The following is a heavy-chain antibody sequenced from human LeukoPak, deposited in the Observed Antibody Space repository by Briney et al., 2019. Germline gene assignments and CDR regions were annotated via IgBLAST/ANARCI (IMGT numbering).Heavy chain of an antibody. D-gene: IGHD6-19*01. J-gene: IGHJ3*02. CDR3: ARDHWGIAVAGTAYAFDI. V-gene: IGHV4-39*07. Sequence: PSETLSLTCTVSGGSISSSSYYWGWIRQPPGKGLEWIGSIYYSGSTYYNPSLKSRVTISVDTSKNQFSLKLSSVTAADTAVYYCARDHWGIAVAGTAYAFDIWGQGTMVTVSS. CDR1: GGSISSSSYY. CDR2: IYYSGST.